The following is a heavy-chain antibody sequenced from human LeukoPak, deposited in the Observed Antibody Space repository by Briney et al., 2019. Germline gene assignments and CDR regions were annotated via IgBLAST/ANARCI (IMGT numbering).Heavy chain of an antibody. CDR3: ARETLVGARGYFDY. Sequence: ASVKVSCKASGYTFTSYYMHWVRQAPGQGLEWMGIINPSGGSTSYAQKFQGRVTITRDTSASTAYMELSSLRSEDSAVYCCARETLVGARGYFDYWGQGTLVTVSS. D-gene: IGHD1-26*01. CDR2: INPSGGST. V-gene: IGHV1-46*01. CDR1: GYTFTSYY. J-gene: IGHJ4*02.